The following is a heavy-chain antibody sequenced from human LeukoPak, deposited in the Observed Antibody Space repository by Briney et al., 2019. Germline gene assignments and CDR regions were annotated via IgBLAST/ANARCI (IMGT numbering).Heavy chain of an antibody. CDR1: GFTFSDYY. V-gene: IGHV3-11*01. CDR2: ISSSGSTI. Sequence: GGSLRLSCAASGFTFSDYYMSWIRQAPGKGLEWVSYISSSGSTIYYVDSVKGRFTISRDNAKNSLYLQMNSLRAEDTAVYYCARAEADYDILPRYFDLWGRGTLVTVSS. D-gene: IGHD3-9*01. CDR3: ARAEADYDILPRYFDL. J-gene: IGHJ2*01.